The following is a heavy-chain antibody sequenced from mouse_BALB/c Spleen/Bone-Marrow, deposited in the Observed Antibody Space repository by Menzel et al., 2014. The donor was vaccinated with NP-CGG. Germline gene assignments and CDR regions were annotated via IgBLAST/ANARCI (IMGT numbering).Heavy chain of an antibody. D-gene: IGHD2-9*01. CDR2: INPSNGRT. CDR3: APYYGYDWYFDV. J-gene: IGHJ1*01. V-gene: IGHV1S81*02. CDR1: GYTFTSYW. Sequence: QVQLKQSGAELVKPGASVKLSCKASGYTFTSYWMHWVKQRHGQGLEWIGEINPSNGRTNYNEKFKSKATLTVDKSSSTAYMQLSSLTSEDSAVYYCAPYYGYDWYFDVWGAGTTVTVSS.